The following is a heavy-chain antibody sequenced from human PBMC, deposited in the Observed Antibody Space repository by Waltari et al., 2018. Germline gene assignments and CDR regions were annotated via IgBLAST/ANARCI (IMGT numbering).Heavy chain of an antibody. V-gene: IGHV1-69*01. CDR2: IIPIFGTA. D-gene: IGHD2-15*01. J-gene: IGHJ5*02. CDR3: GYSEGLYNWFDP. Sequence: QVQLVQSGAEVKQPWAPAQVSCTASGGPCSSSAISGVRQAPGQGLEWMGGIIPIFGTANYAQKFQGRVTITADESTSTAYMELSSLRSEDTAVYYCGYSEGLYNWFDPWGQGTLVTVSS. CDR1: GGPCSSSA.